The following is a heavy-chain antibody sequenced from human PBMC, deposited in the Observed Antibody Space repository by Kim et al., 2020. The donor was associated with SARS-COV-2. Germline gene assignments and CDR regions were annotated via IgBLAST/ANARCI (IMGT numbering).Heavy chain of an antibody. J-gene: IGHJ5*02. D-gene: IGHD2-15*01. CDR2: IYYTGST. V-gene: IGHV4-59*08. Sequence: SETLSLTCTVSGGSISSYYWSWIRQSPGTGLEWIGYIYYTGSTNYNPSLKSRVTISVDTSRTQFSLKLTSVTAADTAVYYCARAGDYCGWGRCYHWFYP. CDR3: ARAGDYCGWGRCYHWFYP. CDR1: GGSISSYY.